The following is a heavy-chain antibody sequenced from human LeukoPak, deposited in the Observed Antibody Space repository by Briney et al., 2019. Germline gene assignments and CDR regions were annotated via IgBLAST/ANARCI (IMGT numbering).Heavy chain of an antibody. CDR3: ARAYWDP. CDR1: GFTFSSYA. J-gene: IGHJ4*02. D-gene: IGHD1-26*01. V-gene: IGHV3-30-3*01. Sequence: GRSLRLSCAASGFTFSSYAMHWVRQAPGKGLEWVAVISYDGSNKYYADSVKGRFTISRDNSKNTLYLQMNSLRAEDTAVYHCARAYWDPWGQGTLVTVSS. CDR2: ISYDGSNK.